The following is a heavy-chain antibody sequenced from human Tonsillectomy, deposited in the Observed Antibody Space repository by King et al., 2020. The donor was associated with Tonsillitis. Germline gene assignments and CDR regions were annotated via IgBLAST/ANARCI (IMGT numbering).Heavy chain of an antibody. CDR3: ARHYYLLDFPYSSSSHWWFDP. CDR2: IYYSGST. CDR1: GGSISSSSYY. J-gene: IGHJ5*02. V-gene: IGHV4-39*01. D-gene: IGHD6-6*01. Sequence: LQLQESGPGLVKPSETLSLTCTVSGGSISSSSYYLGWIRQPPGKGLEWIGSIYYSGSTYYNPSLKSRVTISVDTSKNQFSLKLRYVTAADTAVYYCARHYYLLDFPYSSSSHWWFDPWGQGTLVTVSS.